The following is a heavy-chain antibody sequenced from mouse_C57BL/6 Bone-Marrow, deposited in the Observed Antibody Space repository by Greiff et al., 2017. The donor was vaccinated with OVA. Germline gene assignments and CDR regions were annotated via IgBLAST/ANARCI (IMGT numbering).Heavy chain of an antibody. CDR3: AGAEYYSNYDWFAY. CDR2: IYPGDGDT. CDR1: GYALSSSW. D-gene: IGHD2-5*01. J-gene: IGHJ3*01. Sequence: QVQLQQSGPELVKPGASVKISCKASGYALSSSWMNWVKQRPGKGLEWIGRIYPGDGDTNSNGKFKGKATLTAAKSSSTSYLQLSSLTSEDSAVYFCAGAEYYSNYDWFAYWGQGTLVTVSA. V-gene: IGHV1-82*01.